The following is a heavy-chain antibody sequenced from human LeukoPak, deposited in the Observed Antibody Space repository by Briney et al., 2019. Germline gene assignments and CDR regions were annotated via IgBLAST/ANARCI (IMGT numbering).Heavy chain of an antibody. Sequence: SQTLSLTCAVSGGSISSGGYSWSWIRQPPGKGLEWIGYIYHSGSTYYNPSLKSRVTISVDRSKNQFSLKLSSVTAADTAVYYCAKEGRMHDYGDFLDYWGQGTLVTVSS. D-gene: IGHD4-17*01. CDR2: IYHSGST. CDR1: GGSISSGGYS. J-gene: IGHJ4*02. CDR3: AKEGRMHDYGDFLDY. V-gene: IGHV4-30-2*01.